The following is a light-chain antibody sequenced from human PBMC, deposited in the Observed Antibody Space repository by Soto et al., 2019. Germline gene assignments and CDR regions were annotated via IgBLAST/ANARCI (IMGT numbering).Light chain of an antibody. CDR3: QQSYSPVRNI. V-gene: IGKV1-39*01. Sequence: DIQMTQSPSSLSASVGDRVTITCRASQSISSYLNWYQQKPGKAPKLLIYGASNLQSGVPSRFSGGGSGTEFTLTISSLQPEDVATYYCQQSYSPVRNIFGQGTKLEI. CDR2: GAS. CDR1: QSISSY. J-gene: IGKJ2*01.